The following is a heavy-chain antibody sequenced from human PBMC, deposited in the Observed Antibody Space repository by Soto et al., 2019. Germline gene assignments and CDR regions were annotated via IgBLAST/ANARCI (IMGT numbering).Heavy chain of an antibody. CDR3: ARDPAP. Sequence: QVQLQESGPGLVKPSQTLSLTCTVSGGSISTGAYYWSWIRQYPGKGLEWTGYIYNSATTYYNPSLESRVTLSVDPSTNPCSLMLSSLTVADTAVDYCARDPAPWGQGALVTVSS. CDR2: IYNSATT. CDR1: GGSISTGAYY. V-gene: IGHV4-31*03. J-gene: IGHJ5*02.